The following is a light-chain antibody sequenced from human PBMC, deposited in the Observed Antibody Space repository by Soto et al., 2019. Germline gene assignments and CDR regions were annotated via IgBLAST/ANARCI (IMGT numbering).Light chain of an antibody. CDR2: GAS. J-gene: IGKJ1*01. CDR1: QSVSSSY. CDR3: QQSDSSLWT. Sequence: EIVLTQSPGTLSLSPGERATLSCRASQSVSSSYLAWYQQKPGQAPRLLIYGASSRATGIPARFSGSGSGTDFTLTISRLEPEDFAVYYCQQSDSSLWTFGQGTKVDIK. V-gene: IGKV3-20*01.